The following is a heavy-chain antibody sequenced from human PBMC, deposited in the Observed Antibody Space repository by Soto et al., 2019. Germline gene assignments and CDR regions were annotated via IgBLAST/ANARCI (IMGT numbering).Heavy chain of an antibody. CDR3: TTGIFGVVNYYYGMDV. CDR1: GFTFSNAW. J-gene: IGHJ6*02. V-gene: IGHV3-15*07. CDR2: IKSKTDGGTT. Sequence: GGSLRLSCAASGFTFSNAWMNWVRQAPGKGLEWVGRIKSKTDGGTTDYAAPVKGRFTISRDDSKNTLYLQMNSLKTEDTAVYYCTTGIFGVVNYYYGMDVWGQGTTVTVSS. D-gene: IGHD3-3*01.